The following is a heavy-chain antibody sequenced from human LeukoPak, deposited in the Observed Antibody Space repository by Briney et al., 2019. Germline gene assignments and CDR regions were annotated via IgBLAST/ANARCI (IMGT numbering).Heavy chain of an antibody. D-gene: IGHD2-2*01. Sequence: GGSLRLSCAASGFAFNTYWMHWVRQAPGTGLVWVSRINGDGSSTSYADFVKGRFTISRDNAKNTLYLQMNSLRAEDTAVYYCARESSVPEFDPWGQGTLVTVSS. CDR3: ARESSVPEFDP. J-gene: IGHJ5*02. CDR1: GFAFNTYW. CDR2: INGDGSST. V-gene: IGHV3-74*01.